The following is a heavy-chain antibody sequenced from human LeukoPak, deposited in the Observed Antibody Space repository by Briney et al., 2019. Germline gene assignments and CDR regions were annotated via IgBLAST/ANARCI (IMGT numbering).Heavy chain of an antibody. CDR2: ISSNSDSI. CDR3: AKDILSANYIVGAFDY. CDR1: GFTFDDYA. J-gene: IGHJ4*02. Sequence: GGSLRLSCAASGFTFDDYAMHWVRQAPGKGLEWVSGISSNSDSIGCADSVRGRFTISRDNAKNSLYLQMNSLRAEDTAFYYCAKDILSANYIVGAFDYWGQGTLVTVSS. D-gene: IGHD1-26*01. V-gene: IGHV3-9*01.